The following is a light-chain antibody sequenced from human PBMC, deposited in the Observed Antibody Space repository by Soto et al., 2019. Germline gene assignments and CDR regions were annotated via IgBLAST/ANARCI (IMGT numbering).Light chain of an antibody. CDR2: EVT. V-gene: IGLV2-14*03. Sequence: QSALTQPASVSGSPGQSITISCTGTSSDIGGYNFVSWYQQHPGKAPKLIIHEVTNRPSGVSTRFSGSKSGNTASLTISGLQAEDEAVYYCCSHSSSITWMFGGGTKLTVL. CDR3: CSHSSSITWM. CDR1: SSDIGGYNF. J-gene: IGLJ3*02.